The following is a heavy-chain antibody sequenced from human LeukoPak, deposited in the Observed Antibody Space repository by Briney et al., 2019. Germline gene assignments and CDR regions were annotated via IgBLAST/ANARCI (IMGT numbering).Heavy chain of an antibody. CDR3: ARQYCSGSSCYLFDY. Sequence: GESLKISCKGSGYSFTNYWIGWVRQMPGKGLEWMGIIHPRDSDTRYSPSFQGQVTISADKSISTAYLQWSSLKASDTAMYYCARQYCSGSSCYLFDYWGQGTLVTVSS. D-gene: IGHD2-15*01. CDR1: GYSFTNYW. CDR2: IHPRDSDT. V-gene: IGHV5-51*01. J-gene: IGHJ4*02.